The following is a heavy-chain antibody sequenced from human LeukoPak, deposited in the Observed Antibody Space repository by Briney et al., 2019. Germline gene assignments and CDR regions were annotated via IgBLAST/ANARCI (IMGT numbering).Heavy chain of an antibody. Sequence: GGSLRLSCAASGLSFSSFAMSWVRQGPARGLEWVSSIRGNGETFYADSVKGRFTISRDNSKNTLYLQMNNLRAEDTAVYYCARPNVVVTATIDYWGQGTLVTVSS. CDR3: ARPNVVVTATIDY. CDR2: IRGNGET. J-gene: IGHJ4*02. CDR1: GLSFSSFA. D-gene: IGHD2-21*02. V-gene: IGHV3-23*01.